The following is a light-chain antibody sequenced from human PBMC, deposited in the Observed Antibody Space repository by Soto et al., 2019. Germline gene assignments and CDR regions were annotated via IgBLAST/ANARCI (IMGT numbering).Light chain of an antibody. CDR2: QDN. J-gene: IGLJ2*01. CDR1: KLGDKY. V-gene: IGLV3-1*01. CDR3: QAWDRTTVV. Sequence: SYELTQPPSVSVSPGPKASLTCSGDKLGDKYAYWYQQKPGQSPLLVIYQDNNRPSGIPERFSGSNSGNTATLTISGTQAMDEADYYCQAWDRTTVVFGGGTKLTVL.